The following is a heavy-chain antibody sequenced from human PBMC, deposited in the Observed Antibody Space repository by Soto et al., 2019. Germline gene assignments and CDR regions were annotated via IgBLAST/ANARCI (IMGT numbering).Heavy chain of an antibody. J-gene: IGHJ4*02. CDR1: GGTFSSYA. Sequence: ASVKVSCKASGGTFSSYAISWVRQAPGQGLEWMGGIIPIFGTANYAQKFQGRVTITADKSTSTAYMELSSLRSEDTAVYYCAGDSSGGDFDYWGQGTLVTVSS. CDR2: IIPIFGTA. V-gene: IGHV1-69*06. CDR3: AGDSSGGDFDY. D-gene: IGHD3-22*01.